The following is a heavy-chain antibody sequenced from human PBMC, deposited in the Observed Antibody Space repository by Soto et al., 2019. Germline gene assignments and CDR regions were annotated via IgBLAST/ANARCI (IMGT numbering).Heavy chain of an antibody. CDR1: GGSFSGYY. J-gene: IGHJ6*03. Sequence: QGQLQQWGAGLLKPSETLSLTCAVYGGSFSGYYWSWIRQPPGKELEWIGEINHSCSTDDNPSLKSRVTISVDTSKKQFSLKLSSVTAADTAVYYCARGRVVITMVRGVIRVDYYYLDVWGKGTTVTVSS. V-gene: IGHV4-34*01. CDR2: INHSCST. CDR3: ARGRVVITMVRGVIRVDYYYLDV. D-gene: IGHD3-10*01.